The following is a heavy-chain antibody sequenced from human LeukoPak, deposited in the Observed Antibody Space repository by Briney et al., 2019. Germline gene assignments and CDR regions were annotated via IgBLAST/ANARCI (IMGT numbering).Heavy chain of an antibody. D-gene: IGHD6-13*01. CDR2: INPSGGST. CDR1: GYTFTSYY. J-gene: IGHJ5*02. CDR3: ARVGEQQLGYNWFDP. Sequence: GASVKVSCKASGYTFTSYYMHWVRQAPGQGLEWMGIINPSGGSTSYAQKFQGRVTMTRDTSTSTVYMELSSLRSKDTAVYYCARVGEQQLGYNWFDPWGQGTLVTVSS. V-gene: IGHV1-46*03.